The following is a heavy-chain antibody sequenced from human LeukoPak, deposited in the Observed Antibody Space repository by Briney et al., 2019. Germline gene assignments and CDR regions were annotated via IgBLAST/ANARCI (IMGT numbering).Heavy chain of an antibody. Sequence: ASVKVSCKASGYTFTGYYMHWVRQAPGQGLEWMGWINPNSGGTNYAQKFQGRVTMTRDTSISTAYMELSRLRSDDTAVYYCARDFGSSGWQGLDYWGQGTLVTVSS. CDR2: INPNSGGT. V-gene: IGHV1-2*02. CDR3: ARDFGSSGWQGLDY. J-gene: IGHJ4*02. CDR1: GYTFTGYY. D-gene: IGHD6-25*01.